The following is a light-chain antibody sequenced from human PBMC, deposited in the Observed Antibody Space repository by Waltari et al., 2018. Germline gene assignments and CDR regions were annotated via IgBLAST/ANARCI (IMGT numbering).Light chain of an antibody. CDR3: QQYDDLPLS. V-gene: IGKV1D-16*01. Sequence: DIQMTQSPSSLSASVGDKVTITCHASQAINSWLAWYQQKPGKVPKPLIYATSNLQSGVPSRFSGSGSGTDYTLTINNLQPGDFATYFCQQYDDLPLSFGGGTKVEIK. J-gene: IGKJ4*01. CDR1: QAINSW. CDR2: ATS.